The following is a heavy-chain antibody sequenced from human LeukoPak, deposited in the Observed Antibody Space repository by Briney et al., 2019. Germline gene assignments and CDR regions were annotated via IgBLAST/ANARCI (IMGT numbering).Heavy chain of an antibody. J-gene: IGHJ3*02. Sequence: PGGSLRLSCAASGFTFSSYAMSWVRQAPGKGLEWVANINEDGSEKYYVDSVSDRFIISRDNAQNSLSLLMDSLRVEDTAVYYCARRRGSFDIWGQGAMVTVSS. V-gene: IGHV3-7*01. CDR2: INEDGSEK. D-gene: IGHD3-10*01. CDR3: ARRRGSFDI. CDR1: GFTFSSYA.